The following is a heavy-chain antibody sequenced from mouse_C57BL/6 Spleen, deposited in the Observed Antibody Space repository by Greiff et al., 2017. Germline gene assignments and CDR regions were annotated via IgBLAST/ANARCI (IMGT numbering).Heavy chain of an antibody. CDR1: GYAFSSYW. CDR3: ARWDKDYDMGG. D-gene: IGHD4-1*01. CDR2: IYPGDGDT. V-gene: IGHV1-80*01. Sequence: VQLKESGAELVKPGASVKISCTASGYAFSSYWMNWVKQRPGQGLEWIGQIYPGDGDTNYNGKFKGKATLTADKSSSTAYLQLSSLTSEDSAVYVCARWDKDYDMGGWGQGTSVTVSS. J-gene: IGHJ4*01.